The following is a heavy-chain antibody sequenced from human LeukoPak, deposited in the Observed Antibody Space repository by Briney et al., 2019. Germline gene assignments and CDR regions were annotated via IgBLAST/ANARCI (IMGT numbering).Heavy chain of an antibody. J-gene: IGHJ4*02. CDR3: AKAGPHSSSFFDY. CDR2: ISYDGSNK. CDR1: GFTFSSYA. V-gene: IGHV3-30-3*01. Sequence: GGSLRLSCAASGFTFSSYAMHWVRQAPGKGLEWVAVISYDGSNKYYADSVKGRFTISRDNSKNTLYLQMNSLRAEDTAVYYCAKAGPHSSSFFDYWGQGTLVTVSS. D-gene: IGHD6-6*01.